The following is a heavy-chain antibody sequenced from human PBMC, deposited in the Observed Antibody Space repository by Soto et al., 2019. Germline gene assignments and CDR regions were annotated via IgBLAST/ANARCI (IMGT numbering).Heavy chain of an antibody. V-gene: IGHV4-59*08. D-gene: IGHD5-12*01. CDR2: ISSSGNT. CDR3: ARRYSGYGDY. J-gene: IGHJ4*02. CDR1: GGSIRGYY. Sequence: SETLSLTCTVSGGSIRGYYWNWIRQPPGKGLEWIGYISSSGNTNYNPSLKSRVTISVDTSKNQFSLKLSSVTAADTAVYYCARRYSGYGDYWGQGTLVTVSS.